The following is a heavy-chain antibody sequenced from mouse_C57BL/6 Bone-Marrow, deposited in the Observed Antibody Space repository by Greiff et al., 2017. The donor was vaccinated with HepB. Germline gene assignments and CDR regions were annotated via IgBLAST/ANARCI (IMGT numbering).Heavy chain of an antibody. Sequence: QVQLQQPGAELVKPGASVKLSCKASGYTFTSYWMHWVKQRPGQGLEWIGMIHPNSGSTNYNEKFKSKATLTVDKSSSTAYMQLSSLTSEDSAVYYCARPRPLYYYASDYWGQGTSVTVSS. D-gene: IGHD2-10*02. CDR2: IHPNSGST. J-gene: IGHJ4*01. V-gene: IGHV1-64*01. CDR3: ARPRPLYYYASDY. CDR1: GYTFTSYW.